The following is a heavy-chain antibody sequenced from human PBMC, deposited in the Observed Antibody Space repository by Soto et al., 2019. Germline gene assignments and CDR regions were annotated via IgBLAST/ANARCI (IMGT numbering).Heavy chain of an antibody. CDR1: GGSMSSYY. Sequence: SETLSLTCTVSGGSMSSYYWTWLRQPPGKGLEWIGYISYSGSTYYNPSLKSRVTISADTSKNQFSLKLSSVIAADTAVYYCARADPAASVDYWGQGTLVTVSS. J-gene: IGHJ4*02. D-gene: IGHD2-2*01. CDR2: ISYSGST. CDR3: ARADPAASVDY. V-gene: IGHV4-59*01.